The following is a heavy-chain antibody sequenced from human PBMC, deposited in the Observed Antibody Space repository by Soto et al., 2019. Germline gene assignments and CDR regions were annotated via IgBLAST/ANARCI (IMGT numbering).Heavy chain of an antibody. J-gene: IGHJ5*02. CDR3: ARSYCGGDCPNNWFDP. D-gene: IGHD2-21*02. CDR2: INPSGGST. Sequence: QVQLVQSGAEVRTPGASVKVSCKASGYIFSGYYIHWVRQVPGQGLEWMGIINPSGGSTIYAQEFQGRITKTRVSSTSTVYMELSSLGSEDTAMYYCARSYCGGDCPNNWFDPWGQGTLVTVSS. V-gene: IGHV1-46*01. CDR1: GYIFSGYY.